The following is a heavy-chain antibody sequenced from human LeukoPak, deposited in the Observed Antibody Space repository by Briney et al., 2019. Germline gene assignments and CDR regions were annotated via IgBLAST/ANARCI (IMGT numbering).Heavy chain of an antibody. CDR1: GGSISGSSYY. J-gene: IGHJ4*02. V-gene: IGHV4-39*07. Sequence: SETLSLTCTVSGGSISGSSYYWGWIRQPPGKGLEWIGSIYYSGSTYYNPSLKSRVTISVDTSKNQFSLKLSSVTAADTAVYYCARGVQLWLADYFDYWGQGTLVTVSS. D-gene: IGHD5-18*01. CDR2: IYYSGST. CDR3: ARGVQLWLADYFDY.